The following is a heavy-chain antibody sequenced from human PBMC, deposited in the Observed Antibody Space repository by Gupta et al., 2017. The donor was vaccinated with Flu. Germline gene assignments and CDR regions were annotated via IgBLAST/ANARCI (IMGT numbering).Heavy chain of an antibody. D-gene: IGHD3-3*01. J-gene: IGHJ4*02. V-gene: IGHV3-7*01. Sequence: FSSYWMSWVRQAPGKGLEWVANIKQDGSEKYYVDSVKGRFTISRDNAKNLLYLQMNSLRAEDTAMYYCARAPTYYDFWSGEKFFDYWGQGTLVTVSS. CDR2: IKQDGSEK. CDR1: FSSYW. CDR3: ARAPTYYDFWSGEKFFDY.